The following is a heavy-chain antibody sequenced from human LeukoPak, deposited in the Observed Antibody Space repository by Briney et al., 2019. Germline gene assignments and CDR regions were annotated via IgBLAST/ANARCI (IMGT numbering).Heavy chain of an antibody. CDR3: AKDLYSYGYYFDY. D-gene: IGHD5-18*01. CDR1: GFTFSSYA. J-gene: IGHJ4*02. Sequence: GGSLRLSCAASGFTFSSYAMHWVRQAQGKGLEWVAVISYDGSNKYYADSVKGRFTISRDNSKNTLYLQMNSLRAEDTAVYYCAKDLYSYGYYFDYWGQGTLVTVSS. CDR2: ISYDGSNK. V-gene: IGHV3-30-3*01.